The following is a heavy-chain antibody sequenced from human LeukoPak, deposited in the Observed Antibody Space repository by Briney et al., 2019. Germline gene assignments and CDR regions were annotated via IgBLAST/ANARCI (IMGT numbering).Heavy chain of an antibody. V-gene: IGHV3-9*01. CDR1: GFTFDDYA. Sequence: GGSLRLSCAASGFTFDDYAMHWVRQAPGKGLEWVSGISWNSGSIGYADSVKDRFTISRDNAKNSLYLQMNSLRAEDTALYYCAKGGSPIAAAGTSWGQGTLVTVSS. J-gene: IGHJ5*02. D-gene: IGHD6-13*01. CDR2: ISWNSGSI. CDR3: AKGGSPIAAAGTS.